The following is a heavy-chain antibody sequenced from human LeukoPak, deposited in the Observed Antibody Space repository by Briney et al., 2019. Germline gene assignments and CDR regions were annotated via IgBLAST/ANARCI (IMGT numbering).Heavy chain of an antibody. D-gene: IGHD3-10*01. CDR1: GYTFTSYG. CDR2: ISAYNGNT. CDR3: ARSGRRGRWFAASYYFDY. V-gene: IGHV1-18*01. J-gene: IGHJ4*02. Sequence: ASVKVSRKASGYTFTSYGISWVRQAPGQGLEWMGWISAYNGNTNYAQKLQGRVTMTTDTSTSTAYMELRSLRPDDTAVYYCARSGRRGRWFAASYYFDYWGQGTLVTVSS.